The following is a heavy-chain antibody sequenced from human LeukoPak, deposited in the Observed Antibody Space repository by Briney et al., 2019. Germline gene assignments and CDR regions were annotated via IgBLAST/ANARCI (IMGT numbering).Heavy chain of an antibody. J-gene: IGHJ2*01. D-gene: IGHD3-9*01. CDR1: GYTFTSYG. V-gene: IGHV1-18*04. CDR3: ARDTGLRYFDWLLRDWYFDL. Sequence: ASVKVSCKASGYTFTSYGISWVRQAPGQGLEWMGWISVYNGNTNYAQKLQGRVTMTTDTSTSTAYMELRSLRSDDTAVYYCARDTGLRYFDWLLRDWYFDLWGRGTLVTVSS. CDR2: ISVYNGNT.